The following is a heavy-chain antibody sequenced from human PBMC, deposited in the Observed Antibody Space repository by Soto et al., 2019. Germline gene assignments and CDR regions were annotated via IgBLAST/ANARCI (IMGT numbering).Heavy chain of an antibody. CDR1: GGTFSSYA. D-gene: IGHD3-9*01. J-gene: IGHJ4*02. CDR3: ARVGYFDWLLPLPTMDY. V-gene: IGHV1-69*13. CDR2: IIPIFGTA. Sequence: SVKVSCKASGGTFSSYAISWVRQAPGQGLEWMGGIIPIFGTANYAQKFQGRVTITADESTSTAYMELSSLRSDDTAVYYCARVGYFDWLLPLPTMDYWGQGTLVTVSS.